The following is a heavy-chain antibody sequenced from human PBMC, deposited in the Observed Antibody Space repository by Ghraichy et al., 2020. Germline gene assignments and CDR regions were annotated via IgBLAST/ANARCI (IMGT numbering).Heavy chain of an antibody. Sequence: SETLSLTCTVSGGSISNSYYYWGWIRQPPGKGLEWIGNIFYSGTTYYNPSLRGRVAVSVDTSKNQFSLKLSSVTAADTAVYYCASLIVASDHWYFHLWGRGTLVTVSS. J-gene: IGHJ2*01. CDR1: GGSISNSYYY. CDR3: ASLIVASDHWYFHL. CDR2: IFYSGTT. V-gene: IGHV4-39*07. D-gene: IGHD5-12*01.